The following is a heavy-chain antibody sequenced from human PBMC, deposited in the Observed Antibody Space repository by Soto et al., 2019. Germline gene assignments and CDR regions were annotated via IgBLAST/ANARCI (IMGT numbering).Heavy chain of an antibody. CDR2: ISSSSSYI. CDR3: ARAEYSGYDYEPY. CDR1: GFTFSSYS. Sequence: PGGSLRLSCAASGFTFSSYSMNWVRQAPGRGLEWVSSISSSSSYIYYADSVKGRFTISRDNAKNSLYLQMNSLRAEDTAVYYCARAEYSGYDYEPYWGQGTLVTVSS. D-gene: IGHD5-12*01. J-gene: IGHJ4*02. V-gene: IGHV3-21*01.